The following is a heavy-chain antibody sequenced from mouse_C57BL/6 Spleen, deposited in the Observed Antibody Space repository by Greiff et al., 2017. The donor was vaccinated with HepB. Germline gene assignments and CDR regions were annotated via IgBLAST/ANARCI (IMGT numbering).Heavy chain of an antibody. V-gene: IGHV5-17*01. CDR1: GFTFSDYG. D-gene: IGHD2-4*01. CDR2: ISSGSSTI. J-gene: IGHJ3*01. Sequence: EVKLVESGGGLVKPGGSLKLSCAASGFTFSDYGMHWVRQAPEKGLEWVAYISSGSSTIYYADTVKGRFTISRDNAKNTLFLQMTSLSSEDTAMYYCASPFLYDYDEAWFAYWGQGTLVTVSA. CDR3: ASPFLYDYDEAWFAY.